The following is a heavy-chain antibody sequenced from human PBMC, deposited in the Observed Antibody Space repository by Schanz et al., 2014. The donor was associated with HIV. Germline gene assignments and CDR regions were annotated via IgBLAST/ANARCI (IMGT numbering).Heavy chain of an antibody. CDR3: AKGRGTYSSGYYDPPDY. CDR1: GFRFSSHA. J-gene: IGHJ4*02. CDR2: VIGSGGIT. V-gene: IGHV3-23*01. D-gene: IGHD3-22*01. Sequence: EVQLLESGGGLVQPGESLRLSCAVSGFRFSSHAMTWVRQAPGKGLEWVSTVIGSGGITYYADSVKGRFTISRDNSKNTLYLQMSSLRVEDTAVYYCAKGRGTYSSGYYDPPDYWGQGTLVTVSS.